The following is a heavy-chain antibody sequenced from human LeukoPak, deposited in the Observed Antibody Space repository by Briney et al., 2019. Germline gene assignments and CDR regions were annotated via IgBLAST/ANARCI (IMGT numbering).Heavy chain of an antibody. CDR3: ARDRPNSYQPGGY. CDR1: GFAFTTYA. D-gene: IGHD2-2*01. V-gene: IGHV3-30*04. CDR2: ISYDGGDK. Sequence: GRSLRLSCAASGFAFTTYAMHWVRQAPGKGLEWVAFISYDGGDKYYAESVKGRFTISRDNSKNTLYLQMNSLRAYDTAVYYCARDRPNSYQPGGYWGQGTLVTVSS. J-gene: IGHJ4*02.